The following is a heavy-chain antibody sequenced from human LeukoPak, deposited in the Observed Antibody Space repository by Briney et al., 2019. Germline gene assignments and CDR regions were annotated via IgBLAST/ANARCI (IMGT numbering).Heavy chain of an antibody. V-gene: IGHV4-39*01. CDR2: MFNSGST. CDR1: GGSISITSYY. D-gene: IGHD1-14*01. CDR3: ARHRVFNWNHPIWFDP. J-gene: IGHJ5*02. Sequence: SETLSPTCTVSGGSISITSYYWGWVRQPRGKGLEWIGSMFNSGSTYHNPSLKSRVTISIDTSKNQFSLKLSSVTAADTAVYYCARHRVFNWNHPIWFDPWGQGTLVTVSS.